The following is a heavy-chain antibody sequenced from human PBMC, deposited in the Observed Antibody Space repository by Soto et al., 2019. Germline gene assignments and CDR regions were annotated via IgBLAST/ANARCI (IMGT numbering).Heavy chain of an antibody. CDR1: GGTFSSYA. CDR3: VRDLHTVTTKVANWFDP. V-gene: IGHV1-69*01. CDR2: IIPIFGTA. Sequence: QVQLVQSGAEVKKPGSSVKVSCKASGGTFSSYAISWVRQAPGQGLEWMGGIIPIFGTANYAQKFQGRVTITADESTSTAYMELSSLRSEDTAVYYCVRDLHTVTTKVANWFDPWGQGTLVTVSS. D-gene: IGHD4-4*01. J-gene: IGHJ5*02.